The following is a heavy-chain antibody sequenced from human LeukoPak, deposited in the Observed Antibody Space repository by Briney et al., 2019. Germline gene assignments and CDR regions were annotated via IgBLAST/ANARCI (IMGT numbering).Heavy chain of an antibody. D-gene: IGHD6-19*01. V-gene: IGHV3-33*01. J-gene: IGHJ4*02. Sequence: GGSLRLSCAASGFTFSSYGMHWVRQAPGKGREGGAVIWYDGSNKYYADSVKGRFTISRDNAKNTLYLQMNSLRAEDTAVYYCAREASSSGWCYLDYWGQGTLVTVSS. CDR1: GFTFSSYG. CDR3: AREASSSGWCYLDY. CDR2: IWYDGSNK.